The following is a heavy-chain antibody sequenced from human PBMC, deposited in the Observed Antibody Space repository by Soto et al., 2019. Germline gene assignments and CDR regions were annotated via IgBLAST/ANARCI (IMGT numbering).Heavy chain of an antibody. CDR1: GYTFTSYV. V-gene: IGHV1-3*01. D-gene: IGHD2-21*02. CDR2: INAGNGNT. CDR3: ARSIVVVTALDY. Sequence: ALVKVSCNASGYTFTSYVMHWVRQAPGQRLEWMGWINAGNGNTKYSQKFQGRVTITRDTSASTAYMELSSLRSEDTAVYYCARSIVVVTALDYWGQGTLVTVSS. J-gene: IGHJ4*02.